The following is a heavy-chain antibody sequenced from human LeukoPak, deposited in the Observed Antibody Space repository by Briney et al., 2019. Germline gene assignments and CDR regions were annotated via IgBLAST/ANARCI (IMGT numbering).Heavy chain of an antibody. Sequence: ASVKVSCKASGGTFSSYAISWVRQAPGQGLEWMGGIIPIFGTANYAQKFQGRVTITADKSTSTAYMELSSLRSEDTAVYYCARDNSGSYGGRAFDIWGQGTMVTVSS. CDR1: GGTFSSYA. CDR2: IIPIFGTA. V-gene: IGHV1-69*06. D-gene: IGHD1-26*01. CDR3: ARDNSGSYGGRAFDI. J-gene: IGHJ3*02.